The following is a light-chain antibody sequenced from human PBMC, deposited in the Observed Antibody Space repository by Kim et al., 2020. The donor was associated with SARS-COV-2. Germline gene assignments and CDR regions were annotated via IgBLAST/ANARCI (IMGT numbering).Light chain of an antibody. J-gene: IGKJ1*01. CDR3: QQYGSSPRT. V-gene: IGKV3-20*01. CDR2: GAS. CDR1: QSVSSSY. Sequence: SPGERATLSCRASQSVSSSYLAWYQQKPGQAPRLLNYGASSRATGIPDRFSSSGSGTDFTLTSSRLEPEDVAVYYCQQYGSSPRTFGQGTKVDIK.